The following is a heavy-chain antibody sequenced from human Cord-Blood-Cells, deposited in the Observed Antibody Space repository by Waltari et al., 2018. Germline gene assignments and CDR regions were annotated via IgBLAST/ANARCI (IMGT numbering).Heavy chain of an antibody. V-gene: IGHV1-69*01. D-gene: IGHD7-27*01. CDR1: GVTFSIHS. Sequence: QVQLVQSGAEVKKPGSSVKVPCKASGVTFSIHSISWVRQALGQGLEWMGGIIPIFGTANYAQKFQGRVTITADESTSTAYMELSSLRSEDTAVYYCARDRNWGSKYFDLWGRGTLVTVSS. J-gene: IGHJ2*01. CDR2: IIPIFGTA. CDR3: ARDRNWGSKYFDL.